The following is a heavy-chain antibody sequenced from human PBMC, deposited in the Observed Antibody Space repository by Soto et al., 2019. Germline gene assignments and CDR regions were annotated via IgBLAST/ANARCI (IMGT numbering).Heavy chain of an antibody. Sequence: QVQLVQSGAEVKKPGSSVKVSCKASGGTFSRYALNWVRLAPGQGPEWMGGIVPMFGKPNYAKKFQGRVTITADESTSTAYMELSSLRSEDTAVYYCAIGVDSESSAYYFFFWGQGTLVTVSS. V-gene: IGHV1-69*01. CDR1: GGTFSRYA. CDR2: IVPMFGKP. D-gene: IGHD3-22*01. CDR3: AIGVDSESSAYYFFF. J-gene: IGHJ4*02.